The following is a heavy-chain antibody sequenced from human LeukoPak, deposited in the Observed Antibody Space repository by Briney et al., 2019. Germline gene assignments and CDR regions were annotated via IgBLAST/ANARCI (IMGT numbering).Heavy chain of an antibody. J-gene: IGHJ4*02. Sequence: SVKVSCKASGGTFSSYAISWVRQAPGQGLEWMGRIIPILGIANYAQKFQGRVTITADKSTSTAYMELSSLRSEDTAVYYCASSGGGYSYGIDYWGQGTLVTVSS. CDR2: IIPILGIA. CDR1: GGTFSSYA. D-gene: IGHD5-18*01. CDR3: ASSGGGYSYGIDY. V-gene: IGHV1-69*04.